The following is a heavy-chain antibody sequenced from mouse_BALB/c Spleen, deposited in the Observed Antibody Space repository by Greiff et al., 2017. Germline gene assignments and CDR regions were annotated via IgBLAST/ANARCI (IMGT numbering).Heavy chain of an antibody. CDR3: TRLTTVVENAMDY. CDR1: GYTFTSYY. V-gene: IGHV1S81*02. Sequence: VQGVESGAELVKPGASVKLSCKASGYTFTSYYMYWVKQRPGQGLEWIGEINPSNGGTNFNEKFKSKATLTVDKSSSTAYMQLSSLTSEDSAVYYCTRLTTVVENAMDYWGQGTSVTVSS. J-gene: IGHJ4*01. CDR2: INPSNGGT. D-gene: IGHD1-1*01.